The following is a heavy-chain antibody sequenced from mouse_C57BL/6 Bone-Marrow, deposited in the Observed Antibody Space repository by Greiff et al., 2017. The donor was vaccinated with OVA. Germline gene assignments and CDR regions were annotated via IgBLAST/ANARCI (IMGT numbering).Heavy chain of an antibody. CDR1: GFNIKDDY. CDR2: IDPENGDT. V-gene: IGHV14-4*01. CDR3: TTRLRREYYFDY. Sequence: EVQLQQSGAELVRPGASVKLSCTASGFNIKDDYMHWVKQRPEQGLEWIGWIDPENGDTEYASKFQGKATITADKSSNTAYLQLSSLTSEDTAVYYCTTRLRREYYFDYWGQGTTRTVSS. J-gene: IGHJ2*01. D-gene: IGHD2-4*01.